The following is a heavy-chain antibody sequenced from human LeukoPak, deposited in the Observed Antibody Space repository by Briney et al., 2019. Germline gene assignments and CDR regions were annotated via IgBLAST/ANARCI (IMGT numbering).Heavy chain of an antibody. CDR3: ARDRLETEYFQH. CDR2: IYHSGST. CDR1: GYSISSGYY. Sequence: PSETLSLTCIVSGYSISSGYYWGWIRQPPGKGLEWIGSIYHSGSTYYNPSLKSRVTISVDTSKNQFSLKLSSVTAADTAVYYCARDRLETEYFQHWGQGTLVTVSS. V-gene: IGHV4-38-2*02. D-gene: IGHD1-1*01. J-gene: IGHJ1*01.